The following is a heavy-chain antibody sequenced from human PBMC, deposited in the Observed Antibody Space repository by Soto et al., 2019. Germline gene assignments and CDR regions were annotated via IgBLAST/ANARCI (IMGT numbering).Heavy chain of an antibody. CDR2: ISSSSYI. Sequence: PGGSLRLSCAASGFTFSSYSMNWVRQAPGKGLEWVSSISSSSYIYYADSAKGRFTISRDNAKNSLYLQMNSPRAEDTAVYYCARSQWLVPDDYWGQGTLVTVS. D-gene: IGHD6-19*01. V-gene: IGHV3-21*01. CDR1: GFTFSSYS. J-gene: IGHJ4*02. CDR3: ARSQWLVPDDY.